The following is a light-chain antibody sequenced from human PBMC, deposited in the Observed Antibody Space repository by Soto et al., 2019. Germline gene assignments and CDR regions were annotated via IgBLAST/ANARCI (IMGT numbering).Light chain of an antibody. J-gene: IGKJ1*01. Sequence: DITMTESPSTLSASVGGSVPITCRASQSISSWLAWYQQKPGKAPKLLIYSASSRASGVPSRFSGSGSGTEFTLTISSLQPDDFAAYYCQQYNSYSWTFGQGTKVDIK. V-gene: IGKV1-5*03. CDR3: QQYNSYSWT. CDR2: SAS. CDR1: QSISSW.